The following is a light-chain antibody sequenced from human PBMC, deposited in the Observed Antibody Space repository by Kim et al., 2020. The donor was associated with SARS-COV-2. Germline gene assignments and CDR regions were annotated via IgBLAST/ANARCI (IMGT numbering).Light chain of an antibody. CDR1: SGSIATNY. V-gene: IGLV6-57*03. Sequence: GKMLTLSCTRSSGSIATNYVQWYQQHPGSAPTTVIYEDNQRPSGVPDRFSSSIDSSSNSASLTISGMKTEDESDYYCPSYDSTNWVFGGGTQLTVL. J-gene: IGLJ3*02. CDR2: EDN. CDR3: PSYDSTNWV.